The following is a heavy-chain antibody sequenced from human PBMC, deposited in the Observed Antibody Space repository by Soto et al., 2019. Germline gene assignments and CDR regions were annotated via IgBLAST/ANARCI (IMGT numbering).Heavy chain of an antibody. CDR3: AKDNRYYYGSGSYYADPPDY. Sequence: QVRLVESGGGVVQPGTSLRLSCAASGFTFSNFGMHWVRQAPGKGLEWVAVISKDGRVKYYADSVRGRFTISRDNPKSTLYLQMNSPRADDTAVYYCAKDNRYYYGSGSYYADPPDYWGQGTLVTVSS. D-gene: IGHD3-10*01. V-gene: IGHV3-30*18. J-gene: IGHJ4*02. CDR1: GFTFSNFG. CDR2: ISKDGRVK.